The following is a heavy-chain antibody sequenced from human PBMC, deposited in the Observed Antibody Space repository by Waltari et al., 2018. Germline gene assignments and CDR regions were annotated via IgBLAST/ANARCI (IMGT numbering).Heavy chain of an antibody. Sequence: EVQLLESGGTLVHPGGSLRLSCAASGLTFSSYGMTWVRQAPGKGLEWVSAISGGGGSTYYADSVKGRFTISRDNSKNTLYLQMNSLRAEDTAVYYCAKDRTSSPADYWGQGTLVTVSS. D-gene: IGHD6-13*01. CDR1: GLTFSSYG. CDR2: ISGGGGST. CDR3: AKDRTSSPADY. J-gene: IGHJ4*02. V-gene: IGHV3-23*01.